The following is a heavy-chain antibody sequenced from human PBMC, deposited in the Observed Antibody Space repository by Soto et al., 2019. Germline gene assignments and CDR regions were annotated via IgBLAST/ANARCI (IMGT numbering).Heavy chain of an antibody. D-gene: IGHD6-13*01. CDR1: GFALSNARMG. V-gene: IGHV2-26*01. CDR2: IFPNDEK. Sequence: QVTLKESGPVLVKPTETLTLTCTVSGFALSNARMGVSWIRQPPGKAPEWLAHIFPNDEKSYSTSRKSRLTISKDTSKSQVVLNMTSMDPVDTATYYCGRMPIAAAAPYYFDYWGQGTVVTVSS. CDR3: GRMPIAAAAPYYFDY. J-gene: IGHJ4*02.